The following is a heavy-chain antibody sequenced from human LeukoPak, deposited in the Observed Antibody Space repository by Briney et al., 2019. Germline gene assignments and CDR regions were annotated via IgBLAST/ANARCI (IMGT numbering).Heavy chain of an antibody. J-gene: IGHJ4*02. CDR3: ATSVRYSDWSFFRLAY. V-gene: IGHV1-24*01. CDR2: FHPEDGET. D-gene: IGHD3-9*01. CDR1: GYTPTELS. Sequence: GASVKVSCKVSGYTPTELSMHWVRQAPGKGLEWMGVFHPEDGETIYAQKFQGRVTMTEDTSTDTAYMELRSLRSDDTAVYYCATSVRYSDWSFFRLAYWGQGTQVTVSS.